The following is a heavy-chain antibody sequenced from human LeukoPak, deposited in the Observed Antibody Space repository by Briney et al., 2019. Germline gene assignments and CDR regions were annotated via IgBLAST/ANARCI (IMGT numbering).Heavy chain of an antibody. V-gene: IGHV3-30*03. D-gene: IGHD3-10*01. CDR2: ISYDGSNK. Sequence: PGGSLRLSCAASGFTFSSYSMNWVRQAPGKGLEWVAVISYDGSNKYYADSVKGRFTISRDNSKNTLYLQMNSLRAEDTAVYYCAREFEITMVRGVIAPFDYWGQGTLVTVSS. J-gene: IGHJ4*02. CDR3: AREFEITMVRGVIAPFDY. CDR1: GFTFSSYS.